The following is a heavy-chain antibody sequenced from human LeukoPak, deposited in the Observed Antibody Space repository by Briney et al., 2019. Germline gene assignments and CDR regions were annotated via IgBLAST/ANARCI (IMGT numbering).Heavy chain of an antibody. V-gene: IGHV4-61*01. J-gene: IGHJ4*02. CDR2: IYYSGST. CDR3: ARGVTPSFDY. CDR1: GYSVSSGYY. D-gene: IGHD2-21*02. Sequence: SETLSLTCTVSGYSVSSGYYWGWIRQPPGKGLEWIGYIYYSGSTNYNPSLKSRVTISVDTSKNQFSLKLSSVTAADTAVYYCARGVTPSFDYWGQGTLVTVSS.